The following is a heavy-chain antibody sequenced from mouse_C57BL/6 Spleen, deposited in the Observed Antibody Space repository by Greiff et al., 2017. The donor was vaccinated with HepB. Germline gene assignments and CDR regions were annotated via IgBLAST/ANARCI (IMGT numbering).Heavy chain of an antibody. J-gene: IGHJ4*01. CDR1: GYTFTSSW. D-gene: IGHD2-10*01. Sequence: QVQLQQPGAELVKPGASVKLSCKASGYTFTSSWMPWVQQRPGQGLEWIGMIHPNSGSTNYNEKFKSKATLTVDESSSTANMQLSSLTSEDSAVYYCAKGLLNLDYWGQGTSVTVSS. CDR3: AKGLLNLDY. CDR2: IHPNSGST. V-gene: IGHV1-64*01.